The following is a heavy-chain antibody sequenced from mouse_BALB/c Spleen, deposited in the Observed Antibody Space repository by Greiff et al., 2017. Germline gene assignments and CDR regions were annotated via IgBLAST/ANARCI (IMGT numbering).Heavy chain of an antibody. CDR3: ERRSGSSLYWYFDV. Sequence: EVKLVESGGGLVKPGGSLKLSCAASGFTFSSYAMSWVRQTPEKRLEWVASISSGGSTYYQDRVKGRFTISRDNARNILYLQMSSLRSEDTAMYYCERRSGSSLYWYFDVWGAGTTVTVSA. CDR2: ISSGGST. V-gene: IGHV5-6-5*01. J-gene: IGHJ1*01. D-gene: IGHD1-1*01. CDR1: GFTFSSYA.